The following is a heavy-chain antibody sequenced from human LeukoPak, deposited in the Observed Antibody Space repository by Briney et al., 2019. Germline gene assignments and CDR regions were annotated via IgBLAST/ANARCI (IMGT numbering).Heavy chain of an antibody. J-gene: IGHJ3*02. CDR1: GFAFSTYW. CDR2: IHGDDGRT. D-gene: IGHD1-26*01. CDR3: ASESTVGAIQTDAFDI. Sequence: GGSLRLSCAASGFAFSTYWMHWVRQAPGKGLVWVSRIHGDDGRTSYAGSVEGRFTISRDNARNTLYLQMNTLTAEDTAVYYCASESTVGAIQTDAFDIWGRGTMVTVSS. V-gene: IGHV3-74*01.